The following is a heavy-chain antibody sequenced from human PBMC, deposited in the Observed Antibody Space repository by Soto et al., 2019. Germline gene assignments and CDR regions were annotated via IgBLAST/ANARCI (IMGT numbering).Heavy chain of an antibody. V-gene: IGHV4-59*01. J-gene: IGHJ5*02. CDR2: IYYSGST. Sequence: SETLSLTCTVSGGSISSYYWSWIRQPPGKGLEWIGYIYYSGSTNYNPSLKSRVTISVDTSKNQFSLKLSSVTAADTAVYYCAREVITPSNWLDPWGQGILVPV. D-gene: IGHD3-22*01. CDR1: GGSISSYY. CDR3: AREVITPSNWLDP.